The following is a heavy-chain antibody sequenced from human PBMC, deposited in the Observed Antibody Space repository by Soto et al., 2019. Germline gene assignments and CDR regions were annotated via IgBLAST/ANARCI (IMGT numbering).Heavy chain of an antibody. CDR2: ISRSSSTI. D-gene: IGHD3-10*01. Sequence: GGSLRLSCAASGFTFSSYGMNWVRQAPGKGLEWVSYISRSSSTIYYADSVKGRFTISRDNAKNSLYLQMSSLRDEDTAVYYCARFGFTYYYDYWGQGTLVTVSS. CDR3: ARFGFTYYYDY. V-gene: IGHV3-48*02. J-gene: IGHJ4*02. CDR1: GFTFSSYG.